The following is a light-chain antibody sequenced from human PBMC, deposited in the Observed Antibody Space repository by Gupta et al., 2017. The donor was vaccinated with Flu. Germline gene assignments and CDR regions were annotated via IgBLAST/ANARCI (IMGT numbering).Light chain of an antibody. CDR3: MQALQTPYT. V-gene: IGKV2-28*01. CDR1: QNHLNSNGYNY. CDR2: LAS. J-gene: IGKJ2*01. Sequence: MCCWDSQNHLNSNGYNYLDWYLQKPGQSPQLLIFLASNRASGVPDRFSGSGSGTDFTLQISRVEAEDIGVYYCMQALQTPYTFGQGTKL.